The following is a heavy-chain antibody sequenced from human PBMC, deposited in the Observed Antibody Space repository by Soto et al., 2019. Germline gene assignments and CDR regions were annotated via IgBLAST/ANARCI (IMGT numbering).Heavy chain of an antibody. CDR2: ISWNSGSI. Sequence: EVQLVESGGGLVQPGRSLRLSCAASGFTFDDYAMHWVRQAPGKGLEWVSGISWNSGSIGYADSVKGRFTISRDNAKNSLYLPMNSLRAEDTALYCCAKDISYYYGSGSYYNGAFDIWGQGTMVTVSS. J-gene: IGHJ3*02. CDR3: AKDISYYYGSGSYYNGAFDI. CDR1: GFTFDDYA. D-gene: IGHD3-10*01. V-gene: IGHV3-9*01.